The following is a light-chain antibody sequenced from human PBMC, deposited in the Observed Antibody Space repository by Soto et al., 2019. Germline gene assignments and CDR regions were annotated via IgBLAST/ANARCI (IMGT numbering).Light chain of an antibody. V-gene: IGKV1-9*01. J-gene: IGKJ1*01. CDR2: AAS. CDR3: QQDCTSPRT. Sequence: DIQLTQSPSYLSESVGDRVTITCRASQRIISHLAWSQQGPGKAPKLLIYAASTLQSGVPSRFSGSASGTEFTLTTRRVHAEDLTVYCCQQDCTSPRTFGQGTKVDI. CDR1: QRIISH.